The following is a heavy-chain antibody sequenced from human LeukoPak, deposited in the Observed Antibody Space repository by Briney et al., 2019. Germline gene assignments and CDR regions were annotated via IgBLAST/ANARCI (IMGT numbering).Heavy chain of an antibody. Sequence: SETLSLTCTVSGGSISSSSYYWGWIRQPPGKGLEWIGSIYYSGNTYYNPSLKSRVTISVDTSKNQFSLKLSSVTAADTAVYYCARLERGYSYDQHWFDPWGQGTLVTVSS. D-gene: IGHD5-18*01. CDR1: GGSISSSSYY. J-gene: IGHJ5*02. CDR3: ARLERGYSYDQHWFDP. V-gene: IGHV4-39*01. CDR2: IYYSGNT.